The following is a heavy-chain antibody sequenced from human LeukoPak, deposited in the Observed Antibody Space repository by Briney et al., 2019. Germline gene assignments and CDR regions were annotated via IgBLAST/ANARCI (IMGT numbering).Heavy chain of an antibody. Sequence: SQTLSLTCAVSGGSISSGGYSWSWIRQPPGKGLEWIGYIYHSGSTTYNPSLKSRVAMSVDKSKNQLSLKLSAVTAADTAVYYCAGFKASPEARRRYFDYWGQGTLVTVSS. V-gene: IGHV4-30-2*01. CDR1: GGSISSGGYS. D-gene: IGHD1-14*01. CDR3: AGFKASPEARRRYFDY. CDR2: IYHSGST. J-gene: IGHJ4*02.